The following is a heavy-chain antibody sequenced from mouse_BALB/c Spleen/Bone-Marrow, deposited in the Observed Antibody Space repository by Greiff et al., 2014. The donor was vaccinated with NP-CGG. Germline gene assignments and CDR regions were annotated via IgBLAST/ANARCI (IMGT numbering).Heavy chain of an antibody. Sequence: QVQLKESGPGLVAPSQSLSITCTVSGFSLTSYGLHWVRQPPGKGLEWLGVIWAGGSTNYNSALMSRLSISKDNSKSQVFLKMNSLQIDDTAMYYCARSGLRRPAMDYWGQGTSVTVSS. CDR2: IWAGGST. CDR3: ARSGLRRPAMDY. J-gene: IGHJ4*01. CDR1: GFSLTSYG. V-gene: IGHV2-9*02. D-gene: IGHD2-4*01.